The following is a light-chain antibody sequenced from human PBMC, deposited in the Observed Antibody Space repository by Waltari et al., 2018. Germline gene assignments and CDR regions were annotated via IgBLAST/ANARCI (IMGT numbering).Light chain of an antibody. CDR3: SSYTGTTPVV. CDR1: SDDVGGYDY. CDR2: EFS. Sequence: QSALTQPASVSGSPGQSITLSCTGTSDDVGGYDYVSWSQTHPGNAPKRIIYEFSDRPSGVSNRFSGSKSGNTASLTISGLQAADEADYYCSSYTGTTPVVFGGGTKLTVL. J-gene: IGLJ2*01. V-gene: IGLV2-14*01.